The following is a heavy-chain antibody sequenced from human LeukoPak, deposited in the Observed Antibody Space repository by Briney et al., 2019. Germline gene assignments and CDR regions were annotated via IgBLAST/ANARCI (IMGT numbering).Heavy chain of an antibody. CDR2: IIPIFGTA. CDR1: GYTFTSYY. Sequence: SVKVSCKASGYTFTSYYMHWVRQAPGQGLEWMGGIIPIFGTANYAQKFQGRVTITADESTSTAYMELSRLRSDDTAVYYCARGHWGDWFDPWGQGTLVTVSS. J-gene: IGHJ5*02. V-gene: IGHV1-69*13. CDR3: ARGHWGDWFDP. D-gene: IGHD7-27*01.